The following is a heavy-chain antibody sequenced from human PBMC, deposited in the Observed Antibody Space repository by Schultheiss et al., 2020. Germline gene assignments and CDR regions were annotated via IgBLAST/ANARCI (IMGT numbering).Heavy chain of an antibody. CDR3: ARDYSSSPPSFDY. Sequence: SVKVSCKASGGTFSSYAISWVRQAPGQGLEWMGGIIPIFGTANYAQKFQGRVTITADKSTSTAYMELRSLRSDDTAVYYCARDYSSSPPSFDYWGQGTLVTVSS. D-gene: IGHD6-6*01. CDR1: GGTFSSYA. V-gene: IGHV1-69*06. J-gene: IGHJ4*02. CDR2: IIPIFGTA.